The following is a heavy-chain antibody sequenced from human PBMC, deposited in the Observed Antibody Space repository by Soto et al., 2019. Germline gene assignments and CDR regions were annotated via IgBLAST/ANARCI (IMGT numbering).Heavy chain of an antibody. CDR3: AADSTEQWLEIDY. CDR2: IVVGSGNT. Sequence: ASVKVSCKASGFTFTSSAVQWVRQARGQRLEWIGWIVVGSGNTNYAQKFQERVTITRDMSTSTAYMELSSLRSEDTAVFYCAADSTEQWLEIDYWGQGTLVTVSS. J-gene: IGHJ4*02. V-gene: IGHV1-58*01. D-gene: IGHD6-19*01. CDR1: GFTFTSSA.